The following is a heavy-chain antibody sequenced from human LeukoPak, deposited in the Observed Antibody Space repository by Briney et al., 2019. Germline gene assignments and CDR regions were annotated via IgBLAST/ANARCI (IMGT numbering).Heavy chain of an antibody. Sequence: ASVKVSCKASGYTFTSYGISWVRQAHGQGLEWMGWISAYNGNTNYAQKLQGRVTMTTDTSTSTAYMELRSLRSDDTAVYYCASVVVGKNWFDPWGQGTLVTVSS. J-gene: IGHJ5*02. CDR3: ASVVVGKNWFDP. V-gene: IGHV1-18*01. CDR2: ISAYNGNT. CDR1: GYTFTSYG. D-gene: IGHD2-2*01.